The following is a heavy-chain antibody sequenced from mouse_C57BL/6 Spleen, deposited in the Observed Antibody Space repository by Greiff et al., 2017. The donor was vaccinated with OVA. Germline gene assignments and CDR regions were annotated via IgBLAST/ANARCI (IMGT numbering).Heavy chain of an antibody. Sequence: EVKLVESGGGLVKPGGSLKLSCAASGFTFSSYAMSWVRQTPEKRLEWVATISDGGSYTYYPDNVKGRFTIPRDNATNTLYLQISHLQSEDTAMFYCARGSTTDWAWFAYWGQGTLVTVSA. V-gene: IGHV5-4*03. CDR2: ISDGGSYT. CDR3: ARGSTTDWAWFAY. J-gene: IGHJ3*01. CDR1: GFTFSSYA. D-gene: IGHD1-1*01.